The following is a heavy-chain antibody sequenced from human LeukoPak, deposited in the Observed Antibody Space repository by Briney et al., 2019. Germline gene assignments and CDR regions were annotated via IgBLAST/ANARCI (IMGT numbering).Heavy chain of an antibody. D-gene: IGHD6-13*01. V-gene: IGHV3-48*01. CDR3: ARERGYSSSWYTF. Sequence: GGSLRLSCAASGFTFSDYSMNWVRQAPGKGLGWVSYISSSSKTVYYADSVKGRFTISRDNARNSLYLQMNNLRAEDTAVYYCARERGYSSSWYTFWGQGTLVTVSS. CDR1: GFTFSDYS. J-gene: IGHJ4*02. CDR2: ISSSSKTV.